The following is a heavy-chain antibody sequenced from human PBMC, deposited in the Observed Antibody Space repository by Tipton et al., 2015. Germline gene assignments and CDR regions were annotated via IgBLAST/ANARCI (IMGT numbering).Heavy chain of an antibody. J-gene: IGHJ4*02. CDR3: ARTLVVVAATPGESDY. D-gene: IGHD2-15*01. Sequence: TLSLTCSVSGGSIRGGDHSWNWVRQTPGKGLQWIGHISASGNTSYNPSLKSRVTISVDTSKNQFSLRLSSVTAADTAVYYCARTLVVVAATPGESDYWGQGTLVTVSS. CDR1: GGSIRGGDHS. CDR2: ISASGNT. V-gene: IGHV4-30-4*01.